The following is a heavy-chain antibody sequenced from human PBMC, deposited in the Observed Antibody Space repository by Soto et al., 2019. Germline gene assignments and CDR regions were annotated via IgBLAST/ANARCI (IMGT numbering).Heavy chain of an antibody. CDR2: MNPNSGNT. CDR3: ARVPTQLGDAFDI. J-gene: IGHJ3*02. D-gene: IGHD6-13*01. Sequence: GASVKVSCKASGYTFTSYDINWVRQATGQGLEWMGWMNPNSGNTGYAQKFQGRVTMTRNTSISTAYMELSSLRSEDTAVYYCARVPTQLGDAFDIWGQGTMVTVSS. V-gene: IGHV1-8*01. CDR1: GYTFTSYD.